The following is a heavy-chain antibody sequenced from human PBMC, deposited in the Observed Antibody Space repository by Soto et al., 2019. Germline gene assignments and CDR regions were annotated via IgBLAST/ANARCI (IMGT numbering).Heavy chain of an antibody. J-gene: IGHJ3*02. V-gene: IGHV1-18*01. CDR2: ISADNGNT. CDR1: GFTFTSYG. CDR3: ARDYSSSSAFDI. Sequence: ASVKVSCKAYGFTFTSYGISWVRQAPGQGLEWMGWISADNGNTNYAQKIQGRVTMTTDTSTSTAYMELRSLRSDYTAVYYCARDYSSSSAFDIWGQGTMVTVSS. D-gene: IGHD6-6*01.